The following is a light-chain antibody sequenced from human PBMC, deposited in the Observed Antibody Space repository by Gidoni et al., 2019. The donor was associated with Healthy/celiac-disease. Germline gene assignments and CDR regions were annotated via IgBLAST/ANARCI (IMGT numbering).Light chain of an antibody. Sequence: IHMTQSLSSVSAPVVDSVTITCRASQGISNRLAWYQQKLGKAPKHLIYAPSSLQSGVPSRFSGSGSGTDFTLTISSLQPEDFATYYCQQANSFRPITFGQGTRLEIK. V-gene: IGKV1-12*01. CDR3: QQANSFRPIT. J-gene: IGKJ5*01. CDR2: APS. CDR1: QGISNR.